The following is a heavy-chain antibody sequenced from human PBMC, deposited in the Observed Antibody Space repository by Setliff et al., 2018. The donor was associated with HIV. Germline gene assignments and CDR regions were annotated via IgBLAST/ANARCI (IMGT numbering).Heavy chain of an antibody. Sequence: SETLSLTCNVSDVSISSHYWSWIRQPPGKRLEWIGYVYYSGSTNYNPSLKSRVTISVDTSKNQFSLKLSSVTAADTAVYYCARAVQLGYFDYWGQGTLVTVSS. CDR1: DVSISSHY. D-gene: IGHD6-6*01. J-gene: IGHJ4*02. CDR3: ARAVQLGYFDY. CDR2: VYYSGST. V-gene: IGHV4-59*11.